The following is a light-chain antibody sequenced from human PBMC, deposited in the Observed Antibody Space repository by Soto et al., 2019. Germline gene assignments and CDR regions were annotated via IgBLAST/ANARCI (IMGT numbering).Light chain of an antibody. V-gene: IGKV3-11*01. CDR1: QSVRSY. CDR3: QHRSSWPLT. CDR2: DVS. J-gene: IGKJ4*01. Sequence: EIVLTQSPATLSLSPGERATLSCRASQSVRSYLASYQQRPGQAPRLLIYDVSNRATGIPARFSGSGSGTDFTLTISSLEPEDFAVYYCQHRSSWPLTFGGGTKVEIK.